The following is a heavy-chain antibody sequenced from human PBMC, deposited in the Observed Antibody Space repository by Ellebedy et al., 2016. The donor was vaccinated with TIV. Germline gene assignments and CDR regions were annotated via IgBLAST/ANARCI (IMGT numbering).Heavy chain of an antibody. J-gene: IGHJ4*02. Sequence: MPSETLSLTCTVSGGSISSYYWSWIRQPAGKGLAWIGRIYASGSTNYNPSLKSRVTMSVDMSKNQFSLKLSSVTAADTAVYSCAGGYSSGWTDYWGQGTLVTVSS. V-gene: IGHV4-4*07. D-gene: IGHD6-19*01. CDR2: IYASGST. CDR3: AGGYSSGWTDY. CDR1: GGSISSYY.